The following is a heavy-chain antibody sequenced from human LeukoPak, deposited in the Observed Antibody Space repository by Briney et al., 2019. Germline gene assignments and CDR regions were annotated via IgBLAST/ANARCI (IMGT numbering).Heavy chain of an antibody. Sequence: MTSETLSLTCAVYGGSLSGYYWSWIRQPPGKGLEWIGEINHSGSTNYNPSLKSRVTISVDTSKNQFSLKLSSVTAADTAVYYCARGTRFYYYGMDVWGQGTTVTVSS. J-gene: IGHJ6*02. CDR2: INHSGST. V-gene: IGHV4-34*01. CDR3: ARGTRFYYYGMDV. CDR1: GGSLSGYY. D-gene: IGHD3-3*01.